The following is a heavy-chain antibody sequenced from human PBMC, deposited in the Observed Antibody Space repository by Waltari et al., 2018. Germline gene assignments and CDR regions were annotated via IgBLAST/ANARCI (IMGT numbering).Heavy chain of an antibody. J-gene: IGHJ4*02. Sequence: QVQLVQSGAEVKKPGASVKVSCKASGYTFTGYYMHWVRQAPGQGLEWMGRINPNSGGTNYAQKFQGRVTMTRDTSISTAYMELSRLRSDDTAVYYCARDARRTAGYSSSWRDYWGQGTLVTVSS. CDR3: ARDARRTAGYSSSWRDY. D-gene: IGHD6-13*01. V-gene: IGHV1-2*06. CDR2: INPNSGGT. CDR1: GYTFTGYY.